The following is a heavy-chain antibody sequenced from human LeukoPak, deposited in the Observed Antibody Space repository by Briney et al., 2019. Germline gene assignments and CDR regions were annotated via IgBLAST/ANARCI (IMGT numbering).Heavy chain of an antibody. CDR1: GDSFSSNSAA. V-gene: IGHV6-1*01. CDR2: TYYRSNEYN. J-gene: IGHJ4*02. D-gene: IGHD3-16*01. CDR3: ARSELGYFDY. Sequence: SQTLSLTYAISGDSFSSNSAAWNWIRQSPSRGLEWLVRTYYRSNEYNNYAVAVKNRISINTDTSKNQFSLHLNSVTPEDTAEYYCARSELGYFDYWGQGTLVTVSS.